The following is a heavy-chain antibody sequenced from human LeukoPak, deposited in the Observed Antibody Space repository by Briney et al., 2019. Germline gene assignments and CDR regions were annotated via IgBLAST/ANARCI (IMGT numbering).Heavy chain of an antibody. CDR2: INTNTGNP. CDR3: ARGKRSSSWYWRGTGDYYYGMDV. CDR1: GYTFTSYA. V-gene: IGHV7-4-1*02. Sequence: ASVKVSCKASGYTFTSYAMNWVRQAPGQGLEWMGWINTNTGNPTYAQGFTGRFVFSLDTSVSTAYLQISSLKAEDTAVYYCARGKRSSSWYWRGTGDYYYGMDVWGQGTTVTVSS. D-gene: IGHD6-13*01. J-gene: IGHJ6*02.